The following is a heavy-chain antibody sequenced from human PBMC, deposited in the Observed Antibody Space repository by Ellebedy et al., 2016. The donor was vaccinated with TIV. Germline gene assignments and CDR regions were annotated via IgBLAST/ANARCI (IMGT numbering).Heavy chain of an antibody. CDR1: GDSFNTNSW. J-gene: IGHJ4*02. V-gene: IGHV4-4*02. Sequence: MPSETLSLTCAGSGDSFNTNSWWSGVRKPPGKGLAWIGEIYHSGTTNYNPSLRSRVTISFDKSKNQFSLRLSSVTAADTAVYYCARDRGYGDSTLLYWGQGTLVTVSS. D-gene: IGHD4-17*01. CDR3: ARDRGYGDSTLLY. CDR2: IYHSGTT.